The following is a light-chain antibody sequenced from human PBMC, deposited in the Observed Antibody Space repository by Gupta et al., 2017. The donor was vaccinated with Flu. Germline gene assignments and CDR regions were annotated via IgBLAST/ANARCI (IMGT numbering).Light chain of an antibody. J-gene: IGLJ3*02. CDR1: CSNVGSNS. CDR3: DAFDDSINGLL. CDR2: VND. Sequence: SVTIACSVSCSNVGSNSVNCYHHFPDIAPKLLIYVNDRRRSGAPDRFSASKSGASASLAISGLQAEEEADYFCDAFDDSINGLLFGGGTKLTVL. V-gene: IGLV1-44*01.